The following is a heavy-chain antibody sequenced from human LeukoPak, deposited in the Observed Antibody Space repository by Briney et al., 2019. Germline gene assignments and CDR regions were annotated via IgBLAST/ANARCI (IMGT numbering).Heavy chain of an antibody. J-gene: IGHJ4*02. D-gene: IGHD6-19*01. CDR3: ARDPRKNKKIPVAAPFDY. V-gene: IGHV3-33*01. CDR1: GFTFSSYG. CDR2: IWYDGSNK. Sequence: GGSLRLSCAASGFTFSSYGMHWVRQAPGKGLEWVAVIWYDGSNKYYADSVKGRFTISRDNSKNTLYLQMNSLRAEDTAVYYCARDPRKNKKIPVAAPFDYWGQGTLVTVSS.